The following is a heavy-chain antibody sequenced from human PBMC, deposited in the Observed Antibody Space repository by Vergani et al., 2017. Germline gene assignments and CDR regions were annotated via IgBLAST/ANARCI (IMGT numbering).Heavy chain of an antibody. Sequence: QVQLQESGPGLVKPSETLSLTCTVSGGSVSSGSYYWSWIRQPPGKGLEWIGYIYYSGSTNYNPSLKSRVTISVDTSKNQFSLKLSSVTAADTAVYYCARQGRTGTTSYQFYYYYGMDVWGQGTTVTVSS. J-gene: IGHJ6*02. V-gene: IGHV4-61*01. CDR2: IYYSGST. CDR1: GGSVSSGSYY. CDR3: ARQGRTGTTSYQFYYYYGMDV. D-gene: IGHD1-1*01.